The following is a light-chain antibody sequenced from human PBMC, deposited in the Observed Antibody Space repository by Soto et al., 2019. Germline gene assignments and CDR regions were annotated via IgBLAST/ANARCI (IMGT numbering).Light chain of an antibody. J-gene: IGKJ2*01. CDR3: QQRTNRPL. V-gene: IGKV3-11*01. CDR1: QTISSF. CDR2: DTP. Sequence: EIVLTQSPATLSLSPGERATLSCRASQTISSFLAWYQQKPGQAPRLLIYDTPNRATGVPARFSGSRSGTDFTLTISSLEPEDFAVYYCQQRTNRPLFGQGTKLEIK.